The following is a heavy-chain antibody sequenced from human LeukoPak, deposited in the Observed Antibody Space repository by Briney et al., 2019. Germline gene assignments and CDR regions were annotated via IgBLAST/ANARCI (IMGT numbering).Heavy chain of an antibody. V-gene: IGHV1-69*13. J-gene: IGHJ4*02. CDR1: GGTFSSYA. Sequence: GASVKVSCKASGGTFSSYAISWVRQAPGQGLEWMGGIIPIFGTANYAQKFQGRVTITADESTSTAYMELSSLRSEDTAVYYCARDSTLGRPDYYDSSGIYDYWGQGTLVTVSS. CDR3: ARDSTLGRPDYYDSSGIYDY. CDR2: IIPIFGTA. D-gene: IGHD3-22*01.